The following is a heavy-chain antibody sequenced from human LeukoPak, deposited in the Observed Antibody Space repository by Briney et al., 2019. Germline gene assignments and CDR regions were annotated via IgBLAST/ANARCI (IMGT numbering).Heavy chain of an antibody. CDR2: ISSSSSYI. CDR3: ARDYGGNSGWFDP. V-gene: IGHV3-21*01. J-gene: IGHJ5*02. CDR1: GFTFSSYS. D-gene: IGHD4-23*01. Sequence: PGGSLRLSCAASGFTFSSYSMNWVRQAPGKGLEWVSSISSSSSYIYYADSVKGRFTISRDNAKNSLYLQMNSLRAEDTAVYYCARDYGGNSGWFDPWGQGTLVTVSS.